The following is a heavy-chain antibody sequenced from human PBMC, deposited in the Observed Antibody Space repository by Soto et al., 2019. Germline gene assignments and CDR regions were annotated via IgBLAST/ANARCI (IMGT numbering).Heavy chain of an antibody. D-gene: IGHD2-15*01. CDR3: AKDRARYCGGGSCYAIFDY. V-gene: IGHV3-30*18. CDR2: ISYDGSNK. Sequence: QVQLVESGGGVVQPGRSLRLSCAASGFTFSSYGMHWVRQAPGKGLEWVAVISYDGSNKYYADSVKGRFTISRDNSKNTLYLLMNSLRAEDTAVYYCAKDRARYCGGGSCYAIFDYLGQGTLVTVSS. J-gene: IGHJ4*02. CDR1: GFTFSSYG.